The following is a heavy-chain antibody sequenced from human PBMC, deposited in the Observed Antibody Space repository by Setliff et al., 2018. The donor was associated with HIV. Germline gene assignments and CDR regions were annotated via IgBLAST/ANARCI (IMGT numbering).Heavy chain of an antibody. J-gene: IGHJ4*02. V-gene: IGHV1-69*06. CDR3: ARGPANGWSGH. CDR1: GGIFKNYA. Sequence: SVKVSCKASGGIFKNYAISWVRQAPGQGLEWMGGIIFIFGTANYAQKFRGRVTITADKSTSTAYMELSSLRSDDTAVYYCARGPANGWSGHWGQGTLVTVSS. D-gene: IGHD6-19*01. CDR2: IIFIFGTA.